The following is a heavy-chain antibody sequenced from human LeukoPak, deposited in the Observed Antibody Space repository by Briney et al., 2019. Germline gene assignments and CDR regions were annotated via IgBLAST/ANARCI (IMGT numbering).Heavy chain of an antibody. CDR2: INQSGST. J-gene: IGHJ2*01. CDR1: GGSFSGYY. CDR3: ARARYFDWLLSRNDWYFDL. V-gene: IGHV4-34*01. D-gene: IGHD3-9*01. Sequence: PSETLSLTCVVYGGSFSGYYWIWIRQPPGKGLEWIGEINQSGSTNYNPSLKSRVTISVDTSKNQFSLKLSSVTAADTAVYYCARARYFDWLLSRNDWYFDLWGRGTLVTVSS.